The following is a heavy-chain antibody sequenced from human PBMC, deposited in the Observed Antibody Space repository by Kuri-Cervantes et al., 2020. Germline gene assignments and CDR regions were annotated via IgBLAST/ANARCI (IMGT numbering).Heavy chain of an antibody. Sequence: ETLSLTCAASGFTFSRYSMNWVRQAPGKGLEWVSSITSSNDKYYADSMKGRFTISRDNAKNSLYLQMNSLRAEDTAVYYCEMYSSGWFLGFDYWGQGTLVTVSS. CDR1: GFTFSRYS. CDR3: EMYSSGWFLGFDY. J-gene: IGHJ4*02. D-gene: IGHD6-19*01. CDR2: ITSSNDK. V-gene: IGHV3-21*04.